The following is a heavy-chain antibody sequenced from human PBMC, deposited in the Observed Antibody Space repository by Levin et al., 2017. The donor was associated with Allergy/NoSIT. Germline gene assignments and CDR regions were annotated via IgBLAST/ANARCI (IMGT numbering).Heavy chain of an antibody. Sequence: RGESLKISCYASGYRFTAYWITWVRQTPGKGLEWMGRIDPSNSYTEYNPSVQGHVTISVDKSVNTAWLQWSSLRPSDTAMYYCATDSGGYDTWGQGTLVTVSS. D-gene: IGHD3-22*01. CDR2: IDPSNSYT. CDR3: ATDSGGYDT. J-gene: IGHJ5*02. V-gene: IGHV5-10-1*01. CDR1: GYRFTAYW.